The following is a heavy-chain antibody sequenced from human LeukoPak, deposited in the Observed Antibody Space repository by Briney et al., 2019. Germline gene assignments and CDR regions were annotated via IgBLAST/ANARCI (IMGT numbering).Heavy chain of an antibody. J-gene: IGHJ4*02. CDR2: IYTSGST. Sequence: LETLSLTCTVSGGSISSYYWSWIRQPAGKGLEWIGRIYTSGSTNYNPSLKSRVTMSVDTSKNQFSLKLSSVTAADTAVYYCARGRYYDSSGYYGNYFDYWGQGTLVTVSS. D-gene: IGHD3-22*01. CDR1: GGSISSYY. CDR3: ARGRYYDSSGYYGNYFDY. V-gene: IGHV4-4*07.